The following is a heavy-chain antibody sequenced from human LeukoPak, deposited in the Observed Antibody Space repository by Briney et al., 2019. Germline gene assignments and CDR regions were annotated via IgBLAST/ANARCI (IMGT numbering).Heavy chain of an antibody. CDR1: GYTFANYG. J-gene: IGHJ4*02. V-gene: IGHV1-18*01. CDR3: GRQVDTSMALPDY. CDR2: ISGYNGKT. D-gene: IGHD5-18*01. Sequence: ASVKVSCKASGYTFANYGISWVRQAPGLGLEWMGWISGYNGKTNYAQKFQGRVTMTTDTSTRIASMELRSLRSDDTAVYYCGRQVDTSMALPDYWGQGTLVTVSS.